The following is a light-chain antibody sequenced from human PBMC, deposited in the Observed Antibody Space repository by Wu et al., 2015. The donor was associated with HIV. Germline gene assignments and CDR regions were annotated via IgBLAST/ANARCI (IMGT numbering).Light chain of an antibody. CDR3: QQYNSYSAWT. CDR2: WAS. V-gene: IGKV1-5*03. Sequence: DIQMTQSPSTLSAPVGDRVTITCRASESLSSRLAWYKQKPGKAPQLLIYWASTLETGAPSRFSGSGSGTEFTLTITSLQPDDFATYYCQQYNSYSAWTFGLGTKVEIK. CDR1: ESLSSR. J-gene: IGKJ1*01.